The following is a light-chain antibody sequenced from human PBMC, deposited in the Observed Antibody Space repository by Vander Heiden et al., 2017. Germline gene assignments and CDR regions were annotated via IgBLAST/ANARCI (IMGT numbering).Light chain of an antibody. CDR1: QTISNW. V-gene: IGKV1-5*03. CDR3: QQYYSNYPCT. Sequence: DIQMTQSPSTLSASVGDRVTITCRASQTISNWLAWYRQKPGKAPKLLIYKASSLESGVPSRFSGSGCGTEFTLTISSRQPDDFATYYCQQYYSNYPCTFGQRTKVEIK. J-gene: IGKJ1*01. CDR2: KAS.